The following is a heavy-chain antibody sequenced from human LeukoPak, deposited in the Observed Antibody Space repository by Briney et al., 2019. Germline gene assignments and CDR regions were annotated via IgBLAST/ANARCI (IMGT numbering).Heavy chain of an antibody. D-gene: IGHD3-22*01. CDR2: ISGSGGST. V-gene: IGHV3-23*01. Sequence: PGGSLRLSCAASGFTFSSYAMSLGRQAPGKGLEWVSAISGSGGSTYYADSVKGRFTISRDNSKNTLYLQMNSLRAEDTAVYYCAKDGVEYYYDSSGPPPDAFDIWGQGTMVTVSS. CDR1: GFTFSSYA. CDR3: AKDGVEYYYDSSGPPPDAFDI. J-gene: IGHJ3*02.